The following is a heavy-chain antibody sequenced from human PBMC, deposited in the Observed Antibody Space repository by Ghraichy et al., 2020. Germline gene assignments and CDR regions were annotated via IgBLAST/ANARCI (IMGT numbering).Heavy chain of an antibody. Sequence: GSLRLSCAASGFTFSSYAMSWVRQAPGKGLEWVSAISGSGGSTYYADSVKGRFTISRDNSKNTLYLQMNSLRAEDTAVYYCAKGLGRITIFGVVRSGANNWFDPWGQGTLVTVSS. J-gene: IGHJ5*02. CDR3: AKGLGRITIFGVVRSGANNWFDP. V-gene: IGHV3-23*01. CDR2: ISGSGGST. CDR1: GFTFSSYA. D-gene: IGHD3-3*01.